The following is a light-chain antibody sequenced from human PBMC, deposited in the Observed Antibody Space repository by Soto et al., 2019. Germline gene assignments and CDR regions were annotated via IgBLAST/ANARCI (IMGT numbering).Light chain of an antibody. Sequence: SYDLTQPPSVSVSPGQTASITCSGDKLGDKYACWYQQKPGQSPVLVIYQDSKRPSGIPERFSGSNSGNTATLTISGTQAMDEADYYCQAWDSSGVFGGGTKLT. J-gene: IGLJ2*01. CDR1: KLGDKY. CDR2: QDS. V-gene: IGLV3-1*01. CDR3: QAWDSSGV.